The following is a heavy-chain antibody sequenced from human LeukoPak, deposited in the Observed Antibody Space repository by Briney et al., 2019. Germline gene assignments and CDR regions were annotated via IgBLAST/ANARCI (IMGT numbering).Heavy chain of an antibody. CDR1: GFTFSSYG. J-gene: IGHJ4*02. CDR2: ISYDGSNK. D-gene: IGHD2-2*01. CDR3: AKGRGYCSSTSCYAHYFDY. V-gene: IGHV3-30*18. Sequence: GGSLRLSCAASGFTFSSYGMNWVRQAPGKGLEWVAVISYDGSNKYYADSVKGRFTISRDNSKNTLYLQMNSLRAEDTAVYYCAKGRGYCSSTSCYAHYFDYWGQGTLVTVSS.